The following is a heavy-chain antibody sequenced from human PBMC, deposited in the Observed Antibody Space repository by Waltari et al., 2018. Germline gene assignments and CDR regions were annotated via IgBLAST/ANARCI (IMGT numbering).Heavy chain of an antibody. D-gene: IGHD1-1*01. V-gene: IGHV3-30-3*01. CDR3: AARDGDWNDY. CDR2: ISGDGNNK. J-gene: IGHJ4*02. Sequence: QVQLVQSGGGGVVHPGRSLRLSCAASGFDFSGFDMHWLRQAPGKGLEWVAVISGDGNNKKYTESVKGRFTISRDNSKNTLYVQMDSLTTEDTAVYFCAARDGDWNDYWGQGIMVTVSS. CDR1: GFDFSGFD.